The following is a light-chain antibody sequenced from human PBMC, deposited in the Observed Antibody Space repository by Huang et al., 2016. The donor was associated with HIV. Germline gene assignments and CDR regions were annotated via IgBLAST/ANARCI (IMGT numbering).Light chain of an antibody. Sequence: IVLTQSPDTLSLSPGERATLSCRASQSVSSSLAWYQQKPGQAPRLLIYDASNRATGIPARFSGSGSGTDFTLTISSLESEDFAVYYCQQRSNLGTFGGGTKVEIK. CDR1: QSVSSS. CDR2: DAS. CDR3: QQRSNLGT. J-gene: IGKJ4*01. V-gene: IGKV3-11*01.